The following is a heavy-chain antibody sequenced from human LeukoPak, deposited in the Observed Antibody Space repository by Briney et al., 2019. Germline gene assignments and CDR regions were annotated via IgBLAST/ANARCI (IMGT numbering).Heavy chain of an antibody. V-gene: IGHV4-61*01. CDR1: GGSVSSGSYY. CDR2: IYYSGST. J-gene: IGHJ4*02. D-gene: IGHD3-10*01. CDR3: ARGPLWFGELPDDY. Sequence: SETLSLTCTVSGGSVSSGSYYWSWIRQPPGKGLEWIGYIYYSGSTNYNPSLKSRVTISVDTSKNQFSLKLSSVTAADTAVYYCARGPLWFGELPDDYWGQGTLVTVSS.